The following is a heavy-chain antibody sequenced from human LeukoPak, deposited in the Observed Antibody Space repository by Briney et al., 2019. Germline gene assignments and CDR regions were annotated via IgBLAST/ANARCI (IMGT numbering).Heavy chain of an antibody. CDR3: AREMLVVVRGLGGFDP. CDR1: GFTFSSYA. V-gene: IGHV3-30*04. J-gene: IGHJ5*02. D-gene: IGHD3-10*01. Sequence: GRSLRLSCAASGFTFSSYAMHWVRQAPGKGLEWVAVISYGGSNKYYADSVKGRFTISRDNSKNTLYLQMNSLRAEDTAVYYCAREMLVVVRGLGGFDPWGQGTLVTVSS. CDR2: ISYGGSNK.